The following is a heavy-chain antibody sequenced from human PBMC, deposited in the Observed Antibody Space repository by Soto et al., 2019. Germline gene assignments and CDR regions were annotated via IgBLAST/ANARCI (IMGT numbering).Heavy chain of an antibody. CDR2: ISYDGSNK. CDR1: GFTFSSYA. D-gene: IGHD5-18*01. J-gene: IGHJ4*02. V-gene: IGHV3-30-3*01. Sequence: QVQLVESGGGVVQPGRSLRLSCAASGFTFSSYAMHWVRQAPGKGLEWVAVISYDGSNKYDADSVKGRFTISRDNSKNTLYLQMNSLRAEDTAVYYCATGGVDTAMVVSDYWGQGTLVTVSS. CDR3: ATGGVDTAMVVSDY.